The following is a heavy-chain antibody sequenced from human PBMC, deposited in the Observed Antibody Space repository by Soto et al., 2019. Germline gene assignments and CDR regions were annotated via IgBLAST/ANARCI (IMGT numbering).Heavy chain of an antibody. J-gene: IGHJ6*02. CDR2: ISYDGSNK. CDR3: AKARRPNYYYGMDV. Sequence: QVQLVESGGGVVQPGRSLRLSCAASGFTFSSYGMHWVRQAPGKGLEWVAVISYDGSNKYYADSVKGRFTISRDNSKKTPFLPMNSLRAEDTAVYYCAKARRPNYYYGMDVWGQGTTVTVSS. V-gene: IGHV3-30*18. CDR1: GFTFSSYG. D-gene: IGHD6-25*01.